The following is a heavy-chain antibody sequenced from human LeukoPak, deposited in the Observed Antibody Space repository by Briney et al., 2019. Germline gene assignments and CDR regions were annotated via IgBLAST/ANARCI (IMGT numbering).Heavy chain of an antibody. Sequence: GGSLRLSCAASGFTFSSYWMSWVRQAPGKGLEWVANIKQDGSEKYYVDSVKGRFTISRDNAKNSLYLQMNSLRAEDTAVYYCARVHSSGWFFVDYWGQGTLVTVSS. CDR2: IKQDGSEK. CDR1: GFTFSSYW. CDR3: ARVHSSGWFFVDY. V-gene: IGHV3-7*01. J-gene: IGHJ4*02. D-gene: IGHD6-19*01.